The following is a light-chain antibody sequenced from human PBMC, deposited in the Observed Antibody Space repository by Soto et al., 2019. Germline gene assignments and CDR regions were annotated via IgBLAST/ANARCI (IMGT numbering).Light chain of an antibody. CDR1: QSVSIK. Sequence: EIVMTQSPATLSVSPGERATLSCRASQSVSIKLAWYQQKPGQGPRLLIYDASNRATGVSARFSGSGYGTDFTLTISSLEPDDFAVYYCHQRSSWPRGTFGQGTKVDIK. V-gene: IGKV3-11*01. CDR3: HQRSSWPRGT. CDR2: DAS. J-gene: IGKJ1*01.